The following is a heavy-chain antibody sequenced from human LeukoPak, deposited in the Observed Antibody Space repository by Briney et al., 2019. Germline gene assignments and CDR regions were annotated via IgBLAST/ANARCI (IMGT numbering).Heavy chain of an antibody. CDR2: ISSSGSTK. V-gene: IGHV3-48*03. CDR3: AREIAGSGPAFDI. J-gene: IGHJ3*02. CDR1: GFTLSSYE. D-gene: IGHD6-13*01. Sequence: GGSLRLSCAASGFTLSSYEMNWVRQAPGKGLEWGSYISSSGSTKYYTDSVRGRFTISRDNAKNSLSLQMNSLRAEDTAVYYCAREIAGSGPAFDIWGQGTMVTVSS.